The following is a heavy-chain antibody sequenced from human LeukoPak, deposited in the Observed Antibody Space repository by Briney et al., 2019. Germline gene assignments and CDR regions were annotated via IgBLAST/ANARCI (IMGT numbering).Heavy chain of an antibody. CDR3: TTGGSGTGPLDY. Sequence: GGPLRLSFEASGLNFNNAWMSWVRKAPGKGREWVGGIKSKTAGGITDYAAPVKGRFTISRDDSENTLYLKMNSVKTEDIGVYYCTTGGSGTGPLDYWSQGTLVTVSS. CDR1: GLNFNNAW. D-gene: IGHD6-13*01. J-gene: IGHJ4*02. V-gene: IGHV3-15*05. CDR2: IKSKTAGGIT.